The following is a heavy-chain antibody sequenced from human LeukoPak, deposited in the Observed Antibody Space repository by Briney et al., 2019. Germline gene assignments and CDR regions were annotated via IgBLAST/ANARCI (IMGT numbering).Heavy chain of an antibody. CDR3: AREPRRRYCGRLSPRSYGMDV. Sequence: GGSLTLSCAASGFTVSSNYMRWVRQPPGEGLEWVSVIYCGGSTYYADSVKGRFTISRDNSQNKLYLQMNRLRAEDTAVYYCAREPRRRYCGRLSPRSYGMDVWGRGTTDTVSS. V-gene: IGHV3-53*01. CDR1: GFTVSSNY. D-gene: IGHD2-21*01. J-gene: IGHJ6*04. CDR2: IYCGGST.